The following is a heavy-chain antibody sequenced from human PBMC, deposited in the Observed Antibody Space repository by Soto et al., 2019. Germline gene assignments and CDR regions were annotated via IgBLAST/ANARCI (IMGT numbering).Heavy chain of an antibody. Sequence: QVQLVESGGGVVQPGRSLRLSCAASGFTFRSYGMHWVRQAPGKGLEWVALISYDASNKYYVDSVKGRFTISRDNSKNTLYLEMNSLRAEDTAFYHSAKGGCSSGTCWSDYWGQGTLVTVSS. CDR2: ISYDASNK. J-gene: IGHJ4*02. D-gene: IGHD2-15*01. CDR1: GFTFRSYG. CDR3: AKGGCSSGTCWSDY. V-gene: IGHV3-30*18.